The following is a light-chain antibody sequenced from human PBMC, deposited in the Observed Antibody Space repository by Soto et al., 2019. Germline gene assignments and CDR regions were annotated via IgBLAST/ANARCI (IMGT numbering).Light chain of an antibody. V-gene: IGLV1-40*01. CDR2: ANN. J-gene: IGLJ1*01. CDR1: SXNIGAGYD. CDR3: QSFDSSLSGSV. Sequence: QSVLTQPPSVSGAPGQRVSISCTGSSXNIGAGYDVHWYQQLPGTAPKLLIYANNNRPSGVPDRFSGSRSGTSASLAITGLQVEDEADYYCQSFDSSLSGSVFGSGTKVTVL.